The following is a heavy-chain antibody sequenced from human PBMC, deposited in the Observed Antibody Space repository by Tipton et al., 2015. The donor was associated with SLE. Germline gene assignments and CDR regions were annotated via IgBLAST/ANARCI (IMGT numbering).Heavy chain of an antibody. J-gene: IGHJ3*02. CDR1: GYSFTSYW. D-gene: IGHD6-19*01. V-gene: IGHV5-51*01. CDR3: ARHPVAGKRSRGACDI. Sequence: VQLVQSGAEVKKPGESLKISCKGSGYSFTSYWIGWVRQMPGKGLEWMGIIYPGDSYTNYSPSFQGHVTFSADKSISTAYLQWSSLKASDTAMYYCARHPVAGKRSRGACDICGQGTMVTVSS. CDR2: IYPGDSYT.